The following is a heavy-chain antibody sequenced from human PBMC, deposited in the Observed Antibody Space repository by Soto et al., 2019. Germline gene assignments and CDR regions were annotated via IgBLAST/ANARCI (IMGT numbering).Heavy chain of an antibody. V-gene: IGHV3-21*06. CDR1: GFTFSSFD. J-gene: IGHJ4*02. Sequence: GGSLRLSCATSGFTFSSFDMDWVRQAPGKGLEWVSSIHRASTYIYYADSVRGRFTISRDNAKSSLYLQMNSLTVEDTAVCYCARRAVTTYHFFDYWGQGALVTVSS. CDR2: IHRASTYI. CDR3: ARRAVTTYHFFDY. D-gene: IGHD4-17*01.